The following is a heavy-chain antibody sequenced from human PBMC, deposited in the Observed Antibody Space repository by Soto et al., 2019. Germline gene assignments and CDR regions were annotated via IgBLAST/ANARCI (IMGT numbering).Heavy chain of an antibody. CDR3: ARDRDYDSSGYRSDAFAI. V-gene: IGHV1-46*01. J-gene: IGHJ3*02. Sequence: QVQLVQSGAEVKKPGASVKVSCKASGYTFTSYYMHWVRQAPGQGLEWMGIINPSVGSTSYAQKFQGRVTMTRDTATSTVYMELSSLRSEDTAVYYCARDRDYDSSGYRSDAFAIWGQGTMVTVSS. CDR2: INPSVGST. CDR1: GYTFTSYY. D-gene: IGHD3-22*01.